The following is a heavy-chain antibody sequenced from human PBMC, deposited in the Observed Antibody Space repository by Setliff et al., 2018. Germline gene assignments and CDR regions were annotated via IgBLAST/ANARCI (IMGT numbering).Heavy chain of an antibody. CDR2: IIPILGIA. D-gene: IGHD2-21*01. J-gene: IGHJ4*02. CDR3: ATEKFACDWGDY. CDR1: GGTFSSYA. Sequence: SVKVSCKASGGTFSSYAISWVRQAPGQGLEWMGGIIPILGIANYAQKFQGRVTMTTDTSTSTAYMEVTRLRSDDTAVYYCATEKFACDWGDYWGQGTLVTVSS. V-gene: IGHV1-69*10.